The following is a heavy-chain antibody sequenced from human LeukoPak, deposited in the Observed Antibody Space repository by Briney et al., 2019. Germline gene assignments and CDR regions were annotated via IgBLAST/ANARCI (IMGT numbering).Heavy chain of an antibody. D-gene: IGHD2-2*01. CDR2: VNPYSGVT. J-gene: IGHJ4*02. Sequence: ASVKVSCKASGYTFIDYNMHWVRQAPGQGLEWMGWVNPYSGVTNYAQKFQARVTMTRDTFIRTAYMELSSLEFEDTAVYYCARGGCSSASCYAYDHWGQGTLVTVSS. V-gene: IGHV1-2*02. CDR3: ARGGCSSASCYAYDH. CDR1: GYTFIDYN.